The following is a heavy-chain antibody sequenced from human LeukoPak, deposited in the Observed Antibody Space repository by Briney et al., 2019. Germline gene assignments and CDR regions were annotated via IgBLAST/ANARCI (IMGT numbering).Heavy chain of an antibody. CDR3: ARVSYHDVLSGYYLDS. CDR2: LYSGGYT. J-gene: IGHJ5*01. CDR1: GFSVSADY. V-gene: IGHV3-66*01. Sequence: GGSLRLSCAVSGFSVSADYMSWVRQAPGKGLEWVAVLYSGGYTYYGDSVKGRFTISRDNSKNTLYLQMNSLRAEDTAVYFCARVSYHDVLSGYYLDSWGPGTLVTVSS. D-gene: IGHD3-3*01.